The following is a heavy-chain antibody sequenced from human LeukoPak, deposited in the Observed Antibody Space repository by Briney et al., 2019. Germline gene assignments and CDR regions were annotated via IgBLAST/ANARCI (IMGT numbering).Heavy chain of an antibody. J-gene: IGHJ6*03. Sequence: GGSLRLSCAASGFTVSSNYMSWVRQAPGKGLEWVSIIYSGGYAYYADSVKGRFTISRDNSKNTLYLQMNSLRAEDTAVYYCARNQGYYYYYMDVWAKGTTVTVSS. CDR1: GFTVSSNY. V-gene: IGHV3-53*01. CDR3: ARNQGYYYYYMDV. CDR2: IYSGGYA.